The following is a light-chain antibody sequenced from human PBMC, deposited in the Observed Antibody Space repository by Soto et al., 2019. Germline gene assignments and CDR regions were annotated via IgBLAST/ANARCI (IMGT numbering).Light chain of an antibody. Sequence: DIQMTQSPSSLSAAVGDRVSITCRAIQSISTSINCYQQKVGKAPNLLIYAASNLQGGVPSRFSGSGSGTDFTLSIGSLQPEDVASYYCQQSYSAPLTFGVGTRVEIK. CDR3: QQSYSAPLT. V-gene: IGKV1-39*01. J-gene: IGKJ4*01. CDR2: AAS. CDR1: QSISTS.